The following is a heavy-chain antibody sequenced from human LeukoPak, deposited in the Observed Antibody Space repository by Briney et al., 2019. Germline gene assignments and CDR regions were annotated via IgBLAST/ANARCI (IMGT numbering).Heavy chain of an antibody. CDR3: ARGGGFLEWLLWPFDY. Sequence: GGSLRLSCAASGFTFSSYSMNWVRQAPGKGLEWVSSISSSSYIYYADSVKGRFTISRDNAKNSLYLQMNSLRAEDTAVYYCARGGGFLEWLLWPFDYWGQGTLVTVSS. V-gene: IGHV3-21*01. CDR2: ISSSSYI. J-gene: IGHJ4*02. D-gene: IGHD3-3*01. CDR1: GFTFSSYS.